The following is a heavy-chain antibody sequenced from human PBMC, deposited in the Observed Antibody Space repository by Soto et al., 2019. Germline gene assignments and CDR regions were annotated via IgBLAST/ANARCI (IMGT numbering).Heavy chain of an antibody. J-gene: IGHJ4*02. V-gene: IGHV3-74*01. CDR3: ARDTDGLHY. CDR1: GLIFSNYK. CDR2: INTDGSIT. Sequence: EVQLVESGGGLVQPGGSLRLSCAASGLIFSNYKMHWVRQAPGKGLVWVSRINTDGSITYYADSVKGRFTVSRDNAKNTLYLQMNSLRADDTAVYYCARDTDGLHYWGQGTLVTVSS.